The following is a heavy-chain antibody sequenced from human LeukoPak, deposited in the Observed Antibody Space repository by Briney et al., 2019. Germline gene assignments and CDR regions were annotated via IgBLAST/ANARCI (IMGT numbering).Heavy chain of an antibody. V-gene: IGHV3-74*01. CDR1: GFTFTDFW. CDR2: VRGDEIST. J-gene: IGHJ3*02. D-gene: IGHD2-21*01. CDR3: ATGPYSAFEM. Sequence: GGSLRLSWAASGFTFTDFWMHWDRQAPGGGLVWVSRVRGDEISTLYADSVKGRFTISRDNAKNTLYLQMNSLRADETALYYCATGPYSAFEMWGQGTMVTVSS.